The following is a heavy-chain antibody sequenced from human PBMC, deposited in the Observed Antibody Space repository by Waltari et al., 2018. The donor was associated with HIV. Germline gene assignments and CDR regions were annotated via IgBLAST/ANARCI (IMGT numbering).Heavy chain of an antibody. Sequence: QVQLVQSGAEVKKPGSSVKVSCKASGGTFSSYAISWVRQAPGQGLECMGRIIPILGIANYAQKFQGRVTITADKSTSTAYMELSSLRSEDTAVYYCAREYYSSIVVVVAATAYFDYWGQGTLVTVSS. CDR3: AREYYSSIVVVVAATAYFDY. V-gene: IGHV1-69*04. CDR1: GGTFSSYA. J-gene: IGHJ4*02. CDR2: IIPILGIA. D-gene: IGHD2-15*01.